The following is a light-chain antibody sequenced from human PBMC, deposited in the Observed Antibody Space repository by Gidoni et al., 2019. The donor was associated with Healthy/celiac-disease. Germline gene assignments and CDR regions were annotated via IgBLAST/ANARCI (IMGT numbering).Light chain of an antibody. CDR1: QSVLYSSNNKNY. CDR3: QQYYSTPPT. CDR2: WAS. V-gene: IGKV4-1*01. Sequence: DIVMTQSPDSLAVSLGERATINCKSSQSVLYSSNNKNYLAGYQQKPGQPPKLLIYWASTRESGVPDRFSGSGSGTDFTLTISSLQAEDVAVYYCQQYYSTPPTFGQGTKVEIK. J-gene: IGKJ1*01.